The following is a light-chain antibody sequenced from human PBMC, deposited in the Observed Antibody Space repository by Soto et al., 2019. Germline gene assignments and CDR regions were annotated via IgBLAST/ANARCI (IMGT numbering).Light chain of an antibody. V-gene: IGKV3-20*01. J-gene: IGKJ2*03. Sequence: EIVLTQYPGTLSLSPGERVTLSCRASQSVSSNYLAWYQQKPGQAPRLLIFGASSRATGISDRFSGSGSGTGFTLTIIRLEPEDVAVYYCQQYGSSPFSFGQGTKLEIK. CDR1: QSVSSNY. CDR2: GAS. CDR3: QQYGSSPFS.